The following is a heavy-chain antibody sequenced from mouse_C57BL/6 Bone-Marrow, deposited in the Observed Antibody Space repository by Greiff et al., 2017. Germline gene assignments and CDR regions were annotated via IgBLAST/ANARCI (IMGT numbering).Heavy chain of an antibody. D-gene: IGHD1-1*02. CDR3: ARGVGGPYYFDY. V-gene: IGHV1-18*01. CDR2: INPNNGGT. Sequence: EVKLMESGPELVKPGASVKIPCKASGYTFTDYNMDWVKQSHGKSLEWIGDINPNNGGTIYNQKFKGKATLTVDKSSSTAYMELRSLTSEDTAVYYCARGVGGPYYFDYWGQGTTLTVSS. CDR1: GYTFTDYN. J-gene: IGHJ2*01.